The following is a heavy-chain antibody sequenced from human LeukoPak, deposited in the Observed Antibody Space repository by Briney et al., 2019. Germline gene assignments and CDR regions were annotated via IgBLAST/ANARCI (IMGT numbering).Heavy chain of an antibody. V-gene: IGHV3-21*01. D-gene: IGHD7-27*01. CDR2: ISSSSSYI. CDR3: ARSPNWGWGSFDY. Sequence: GGSLRLSCAASGFTFSSYSMNWVRQAPGKGLECVSSISSSSSYIYYADSVKGRFTISRDNAKNSLYLQMNSLRAEDTAVYYCARSPNWGWGSFDYWGQGTLVTVSS. CDR1: GFTFSSYS. J-gene: IGHJ4*02.